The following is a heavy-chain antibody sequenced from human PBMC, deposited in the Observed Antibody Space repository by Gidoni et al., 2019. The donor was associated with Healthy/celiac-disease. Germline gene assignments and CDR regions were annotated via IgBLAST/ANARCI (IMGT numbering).Heavy chain of an antibody. CDR3: ARETLLGDYMDV. Sequence: EVQLVESGGGLVKTGGSLRLSCAASGFTFSSYSMNWVRQAPGKGLEWVSSISSSSSYIYYADSVKGRFTISRDNAKNSLYLKMNSLRAEDTAVYYCARETLLGDYMDVWGKGTTVTVSS. CDR1: GFTFSSYS. D-gene: IGHD3-16*01. V-gene: IGHV3-21*01. J-gene: IGHJ6*03. CDR2: ISSSSSYI.